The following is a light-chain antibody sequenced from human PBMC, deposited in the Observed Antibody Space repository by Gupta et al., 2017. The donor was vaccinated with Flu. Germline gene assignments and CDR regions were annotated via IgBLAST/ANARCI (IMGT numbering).Light chain of an antibody. V-gene: IGKV1-39*01. Sequence: GDRVTITCRASQNIYNYLNWYQQKAGNAPKLLIYAASNLQSGVPSRFSGSDSGTDFTPTITSRQPEDFAFYYRQQTYNPPWTFGQGTKVEIK. J-gene: IGKJ1*01. CDR1: QNIYNY. CDR3: QQTYNPPWT. CDR2: AAS.